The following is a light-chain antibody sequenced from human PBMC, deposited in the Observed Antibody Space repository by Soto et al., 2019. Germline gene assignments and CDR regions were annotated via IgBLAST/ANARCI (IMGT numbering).Light chain of an antibody. V-gene: IGKV3-15*01. CDR2: GAS. CDR1: QSVSSN. J-gene: IGKJ1*01. Sequence: EIVMTQSPATLSVSPGERATLSCSASQSVSSNLAWYQQKPGQAPRLLIYGASTRATGIPARFSGSGSGTEFTLTIRSLQSEDLAVYYCQQYNNLPPWTFGQGTKVEIK. CDR3: QQYNNLPPWT.